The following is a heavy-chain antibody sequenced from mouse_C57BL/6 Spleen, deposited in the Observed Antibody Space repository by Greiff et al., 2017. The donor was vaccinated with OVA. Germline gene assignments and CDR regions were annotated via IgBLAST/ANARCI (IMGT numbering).Heavy chain of an antibody. CDR1: GYTFTDYY. D-gene: IGHD1-1*01. CDR3: ARWRYYGTYAMDY. J-gene: IGHJ4*01. Sequence: EVQLQQSGPELVKPGASVKISCKASGYTFTDYYMNWVKPSHGKSLEWIGDINPNNGGTSYNQKFKGKATVTVDKSSSTAYMELRSLTSEDSAVYYGARWRYYGTYAMDYWGQGTSVTVSS. CDR2: INPNNGGT. V-gene: IGHV1-26*01.